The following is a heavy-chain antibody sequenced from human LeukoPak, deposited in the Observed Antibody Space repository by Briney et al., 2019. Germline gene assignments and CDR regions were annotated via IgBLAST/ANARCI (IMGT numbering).Heavy chain of an antibody. CDR3: ARGDAFWSASYRYWFDP. CDR2: INPNNGGT. D-gene: IGHD3-3*01. J-gene: IGHJ5*02. Sequence: ASVTVSCKSSGYTFTDYHMHWVRQAPGQGLEWMGWINPNNGGTKYAQEFEGRVTVTRDTSISTAYMEVSRLRSDDTAVYYCARGDAFWSASYRYWFDPWGLGTLVTVSS. CDR1: GYTFTDYH. V-gene: IGHV1-2*02.